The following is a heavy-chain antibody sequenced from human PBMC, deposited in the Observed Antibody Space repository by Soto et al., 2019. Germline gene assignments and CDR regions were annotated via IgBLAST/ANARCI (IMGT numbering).Heavy chain of an antibody. Sequence: SETLSLTCGVSGGSLSGATYSWNWIRQPPGKGLEWIGYIFPSGTTYYNPSLKSRVTISIDVSKNQFSLSLRSFTAADTAVYYCARSREFDYWSQGTLVTVSS. J-gene: IGHJ4*02. CDR2: IFPSGTT. CDR3: ARSREFDY. V-gene: IGHV4-30-2*01. CDR1: GGSLSGATYS.